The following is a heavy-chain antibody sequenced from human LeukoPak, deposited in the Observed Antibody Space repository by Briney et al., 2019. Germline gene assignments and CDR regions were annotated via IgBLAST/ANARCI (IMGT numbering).Heavy chain of an antibody. D-gene: IGHD5-12*01. V-gene: IGHV3-48*04. CDR2: ISVSSSTI. CDR3: ARAWGSDYDLNY. CDR1: GFTFSSYS. Sequence: GGSLRLSCAASGFTFSSYSMNWVRQAPRKGLEWVSHISVSSSTIYYADSVKGRFTISRDNAKNSLYLQMNNLRAEDTAVYYCARAWGSDYDLNYWGQGTLVTVSS. J-gene: IGHJ4*02.